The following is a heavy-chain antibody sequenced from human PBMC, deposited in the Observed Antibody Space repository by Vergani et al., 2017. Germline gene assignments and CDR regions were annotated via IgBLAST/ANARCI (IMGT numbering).Heavy chain of an antibody. J-gene: IGHJ4*02. V-gene: IGHV3-11*05. CDR3: ATHQLIPYYYDSSVPRGHFDY. CDR1: GFTFSDYY. D-gene: IGHD3-22*01. Sequence: QVQLVESGGGLVKPGGSLRLSCAASGFTFSDYYMSWIRQAPGKGLEWVSYISSSSSYTNYADSVKGRFTISRDNAKNSLYLQMNSLRAEDTAVYYCATHQLIPYYYDSSVPRGHFDYWGQGTLVTVSS. CDR2: ISSSSSYT.